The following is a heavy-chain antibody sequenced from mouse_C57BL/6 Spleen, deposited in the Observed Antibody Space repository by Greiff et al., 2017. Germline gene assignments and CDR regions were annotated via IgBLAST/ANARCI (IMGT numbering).Heavy chain of an antibody. CDR2: IDPENGDT. D-gene: IGHD1-1*01. J-gene: IGHJ3*01. CDR1: GFNIKDDY. CDR3: TTAYYGSSYVFAY. V-gene: IGHV14-4*01. Sequence: VQLQQSGAELVRPGASVKLSCTASGFNIKDDYMHWVKQRPEQGLEWIGWIDPENGDTEYASKFQGKATITADTSSNTAYLQLSSLTSEDTAVYYCTTAYYGSSYVFAYWGQGTLVTVSA.